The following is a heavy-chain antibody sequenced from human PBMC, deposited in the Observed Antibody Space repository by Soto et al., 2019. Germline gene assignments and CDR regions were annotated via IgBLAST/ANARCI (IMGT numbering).Heavy chain of an antibody. D-gene: IGHD2-15*01. CDR1: GGSISSGGYY. CDR3: ARAPAVVAARPYNWFDP. J-gene: IGHJ5*02. Sequence: PSETLSLTCTVSGGSISSGGYYWSWIRQHPGKGLEWIGYIYYSGSTYYNPSLKSRVTISVDTSKNQFSLKLSSVTAADTAVYYCARAPAVVAARPYNWFDPWGQGTLVTVSS. CDR2: IYYSGST. V-gene: IGHV4-31*03.